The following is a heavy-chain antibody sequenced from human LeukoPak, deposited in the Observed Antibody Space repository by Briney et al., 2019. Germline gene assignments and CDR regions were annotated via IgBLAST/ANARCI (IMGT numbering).Heavy chain of an antibody. V-gene: IGHV4-59*01. CDR2: IYYSGGT. CDR3: ARDPGSAFDI. Sequence: SETLPLTCTVSGGSISSYYWSWIRQPPGKGLEWIGYIYYSGGTNYNPSLKSRVTLSVDTSKNQFSLKLSSVTAADTAVYYCARDPGSAFDIWGQGTMVTVSS. J-gene: IGHJ3*02. CDR1: GGSISSYY.